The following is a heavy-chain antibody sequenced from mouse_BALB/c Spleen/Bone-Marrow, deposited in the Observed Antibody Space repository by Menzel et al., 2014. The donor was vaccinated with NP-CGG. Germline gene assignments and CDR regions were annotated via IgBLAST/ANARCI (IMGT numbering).Heavy chain of an antibody. CDR3: GRVHYYGSSYFDY. CDR1: GYSFTGYF. CDR2: INPYNGDT. V-gene: IGHV1-37*01. J-gene: IGHJ2*01. Sequence: EVQLQEFGPELVKPGASVKISCKASGYSFTGYFMNWVKQSHGKSLEWIGRINPYNGDTFYNQKFKGKATLTVDKSSSTAHMELLSLTSEDSAVYYCGRVHYYGSSYFDYWGQGTTLTVSS. D-gene: IGHD1-1*01.